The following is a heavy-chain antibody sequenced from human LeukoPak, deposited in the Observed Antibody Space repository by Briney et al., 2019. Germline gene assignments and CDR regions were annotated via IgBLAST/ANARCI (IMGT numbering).Heavy chain of an antibody. CDR3: AKEVQWAAAITAFDY. CDR2: IRWDGGST. D-gene: IGHD6-13*01. CDR1: GFTFDDYT. J-gene: IGHJ4*02. Sequence: GGSLRLSCAASGFTFDDYTMHWVRQAPGKGLEWVSLIRWDGGSTYYADSVKGRFTISRDNSKNSLYLQMNSLRTEDTALYYCAKEVQWAAAITAFDYWGQGTLVTVSS. V-gene: IGHV3-43*01.